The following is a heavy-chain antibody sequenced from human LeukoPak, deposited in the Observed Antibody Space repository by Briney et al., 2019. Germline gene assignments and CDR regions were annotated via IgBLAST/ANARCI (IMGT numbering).Heavy chain of an antibody. CDR1: GGSFSGYY. V-gene: IGHV4-34*01. J-gene: IGHJ4*02. CDR2: INHSGST. CDR3: ASQNSAFAGPDY. D-gene: IGHD1-14*01. Sequence: SETLSLTCAIYGGSFSGYYWSWIRQPPGKGLEWIGEINHSGSTNYNPSFKSRVTISVDTSKNQFSLKLSSVTAADTAVYYCASQNSAFAGPDYWGQGTLVTVSS.